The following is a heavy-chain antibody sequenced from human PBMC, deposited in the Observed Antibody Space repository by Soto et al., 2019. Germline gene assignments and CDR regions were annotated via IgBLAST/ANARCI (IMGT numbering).Heavy chain of an antibody. CDR3: ARDNIVGAYFFDY. J-gene: IGHJ4*02. D-gene: IGHD1-26*01. CDR2: IYYSGTT. CDR1: GDSISSSSYY. Sequence: SETLSLTCTVSGDSISSSSYYWGWIRQPPGKGLEWIGSIYYSGTTYHNPSLQSRVTIFIDTSQNQFSLKLNSVTAADTAVYYCARDNIVGAYFFDYWGQGALVTVSS. V-gene: IGHV4-39*02.